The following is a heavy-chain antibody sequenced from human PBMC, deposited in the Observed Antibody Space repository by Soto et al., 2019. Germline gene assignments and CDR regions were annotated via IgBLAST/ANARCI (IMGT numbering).Heavy chain of an antibody. V-gene: IGHV1-18*04. CDR1: GYTFTSYG. CDR3: ARIDHLEWLWEADY. CDR2: ISAYNGNT. J-gene: IGHJ4*02. Sequence: ASVKVSCKASGYTFTSYGISWVRQAPGQGLEWMGWISAYNGNTNYAQKLQGRVTMTTDTSTSTAYMELRSLRSDDTAVYYCARIDHLEWLWEADYWGQGTLVTVSS. D-gene: IGHD3-3*01.